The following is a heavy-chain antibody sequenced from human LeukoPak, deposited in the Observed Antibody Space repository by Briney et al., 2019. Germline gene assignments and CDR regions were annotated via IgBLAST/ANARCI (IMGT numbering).Heavy chain of an antibody. J-gene: IGHJ4*02. CDR3: ARDNYGFDY. V-gene: IGHV3-30-3*01. CDR1: GITFSTYA. D-gene: IGHD3-16*01. CDR2: ISYDGGNE. Sequence: PGGSLRLSCAASGITFSTYAMHWVRQAPGKGLEWVAFISYDGGNEYYADSVKGRFTISRDNSKNTLFLQMISLRAEDTALYYCARDNYGFDYWGQGTLVTVSS.